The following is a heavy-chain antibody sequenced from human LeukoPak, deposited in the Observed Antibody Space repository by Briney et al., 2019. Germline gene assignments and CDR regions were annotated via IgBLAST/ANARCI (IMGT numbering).Heavy chain of an antibody. J-gene: IGHJ4*02. CDR2: INHSGST. CDR3: ARGVGATTPFDY. D-gene: IGHD1-26*01. V-gene: IGHV4-39*07. CDR1: GGSISSSSYY. Sequence: PSETLSLTCTVSGGSISSSSYYWGWIRQPPGKGLEWIGEINHSGSTNYNPSLKSRVTISVDTSKNQFSLKLSSVTAADTAVYYCARGVGATTPFDYWGQGTLVTVSS.